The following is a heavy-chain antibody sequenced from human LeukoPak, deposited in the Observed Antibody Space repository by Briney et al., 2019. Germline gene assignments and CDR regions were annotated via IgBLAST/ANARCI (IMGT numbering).Heavy chain of an antibody. V-gene: IGHV3-66*01. CDR1: GFTVSSNY. J-gene: IGHJ4*02. D-gene: IGHD6-19*01. CDR3: ARGRRQWLVRGYFDY. Sequence: PGGSLRLSCAASGFTVSSNYMSWVRQAPGKGLEWVSVIYSGGSTYYADSVKGRFTISRDNSKNTLYLQMNSLRAEDTAVYYCARGRRQWLVRGYFDYWGQGTLVTVSS. CDR2: IYSGGST.